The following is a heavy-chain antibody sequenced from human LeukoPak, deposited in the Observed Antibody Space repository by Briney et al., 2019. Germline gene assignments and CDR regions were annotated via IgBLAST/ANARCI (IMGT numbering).Heavy chain of an antibody. CDR2: FDPESGET. V-gene: IGHV1-24*01. J-gene: IGHJ4*02. Sequence: ASVKVSCKVSGYTLNELPMHWVRQAPGKGLEWMGGFDPESGETIYPQKFQGRVTMTEDTSTDTAYMELSSLRSEDTAVYYCATDTEPGGIVVVPAALWGQGTLVTVSP. D-gene: IGHD2-2*01. CDR1: GYTLNELP. CDR3: ATDTEPGGIVVVPAAL.